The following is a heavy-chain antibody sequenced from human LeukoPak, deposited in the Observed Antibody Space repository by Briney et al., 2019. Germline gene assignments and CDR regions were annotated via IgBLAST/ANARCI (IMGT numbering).Heavy chain of an antibody. CDR2: IYYSGST. CDR1: GGSISSYY. V-gene: IGHV4-59*01. J-gene: IGHJ5*02. CDR3: ARVYYDSPDL. D-gene: IGHD3-22*01. Sequence: SETLSLTCTVSGGSISSYYWSWIRQPPGKGLEWIGYIYYSGSTNYNPSLKSRVTISVDTSKNQFSLKLSSVTAADTAVYYCARVYYDSPDLWGQGTLVTVSS.